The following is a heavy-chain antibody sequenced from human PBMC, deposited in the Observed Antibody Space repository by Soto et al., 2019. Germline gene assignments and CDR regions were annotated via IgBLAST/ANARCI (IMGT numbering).Heavy chain of an antibody. CDR1: GGSVDGHTYY. Sequence: QVQLQESGPGLVKPSETLSLTCTVSGGSVDGHTYYWSWIRQPPGKGLEWVGSSYYSGSTNYYLSLKFRGTISLDTSRIELSLDLTSVTAADTALYYFALSHDIGRLEAFEIWGQGTVVTASS. CDR3: ALSHDIGRLEAFEI. V-gene: IGHV4-61*01. J-gene: IGHJ3*02. CDR2: SYYSGST. D-gene: IGHD1-1*01.